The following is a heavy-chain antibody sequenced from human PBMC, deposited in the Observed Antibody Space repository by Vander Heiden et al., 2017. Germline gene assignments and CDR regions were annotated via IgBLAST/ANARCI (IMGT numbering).Heavy chain of an antibody. D-gene: IGHD3-10*01. V-gene: IGHV3-23*01. CDR3: AKDHYYGSGSSPEY. CDR2: ISGSGGSK. J-gene: IGHJ4*02. CDR1: GFPFSSSA. Sequence: EVQLLESGGGLVQPGGSLRLSCSASGFPFSSSAMSWVRQAPGKGLEWVSAISGSGGSKYYADAVKGRFTISRDNSKNTLYLQMNSLRAEDTAVYYCAKDHYYGSGSSPEYWGQGTLVTVSS.